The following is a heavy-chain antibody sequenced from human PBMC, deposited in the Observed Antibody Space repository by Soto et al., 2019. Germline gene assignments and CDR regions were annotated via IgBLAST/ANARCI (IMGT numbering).Heavy chain of an antibody. D-gene: IGHD4-4*01. J-gene: IGHJ6*02. V-gene: IGHV4-31*03. CDR3: ARDGDGRMTTNPYYYNGMDV. Sequence: PSETLSLTCTVSGGSIRSGGYYWSWVRQNPRRGLEWIGNIYYSGDTYYNPSLKSRLTISVDTSKNQFSLNLSSVTAADTAVYYCARDGDGRMTTNPYYYNGMDVWGPGTTVTVSS. CDR2: IYYSGDT. CDR1: GGSIRSGGYY.